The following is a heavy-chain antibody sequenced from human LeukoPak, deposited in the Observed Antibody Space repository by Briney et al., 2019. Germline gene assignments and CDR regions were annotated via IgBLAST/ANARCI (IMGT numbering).Heavy chain of an antibody. CDR1: GFSLSTSGVG. CDR2: IYWDDDK. V-gene: IGHV2-5*02. D-gene: IGHD4-17*01. J-gene: IGHJ4*02. CDR3: AHSPDTVTIADH. Sequence: ESGPALVKPTQTLTLTCTFSGFSLSTSGVGVGWIRQPPGKALEWLALIYWDDDKRYSPSLKSRLTITKDSSKNQVVLTMTNMDPVDTATYYCAHSPDTVTIADHWGQGTLVTVSS.